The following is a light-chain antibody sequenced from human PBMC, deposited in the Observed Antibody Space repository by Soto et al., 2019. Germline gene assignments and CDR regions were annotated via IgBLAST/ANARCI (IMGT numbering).Light chain of an antibody. V-gene: IGLV2-14*01. CDR1: SSDVGGYNY. CDR3: SSYTSSSTRV. Sequence: QSALTQPASVSGSPGQSITISCTGTSSDVGGYNYVSWYQQHPGKAPKLMIYEVSNRPSGVSNRFSGSKSGNTASLTISGLKAEDEADYDCSSYTSSSTRVFGGGTTLTVL. J-gene: IGLJ2*01. CDR2: EVS.